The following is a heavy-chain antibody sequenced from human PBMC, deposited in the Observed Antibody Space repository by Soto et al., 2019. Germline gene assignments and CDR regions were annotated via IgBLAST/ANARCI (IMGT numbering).Heavy chain of an antibody. CDR3: ARVRDRFDP. CDR2: IYYSGST. Sequence: QVQLQESGPGLVKPSETLSLTCTVSGGSISSYYWSWIRQPPGKGLEWIGYIYYSGSTNYNPSLKSRVTISVDTSKNQFSLKLSSVTAADTAVYYCARVRDRFDPWGQGTLVTVSS. D-gene: IGHD4-17*01. V-gene: IGHV4-59*01. J-gene: IGHJ5*02. CDR1: GGSISSYY.